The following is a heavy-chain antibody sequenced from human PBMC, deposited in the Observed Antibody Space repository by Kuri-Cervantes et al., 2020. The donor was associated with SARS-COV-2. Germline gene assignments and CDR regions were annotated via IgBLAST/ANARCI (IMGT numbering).Heavy chain of an antibody. CDR3: ARAQPLGLIRYDSSGYYPQYFQH. V-gene: IGHV1-69*13. D-gene: IGHD3-22*01. CDR2: ILPIFGTA. CDR1: GGTFSSYA. J-gene: IGHJ1*01. Sequence: SVKVSCKASGGTFSSYAISWVRQAPAQGLEWMGGILPIFGTANYAQKFQGRVTITADESTSTAYMEMRSLRSEDTAVYYCARAQPLGLIRYDSSGYYPQYFQHWGQGTLVTVSS.